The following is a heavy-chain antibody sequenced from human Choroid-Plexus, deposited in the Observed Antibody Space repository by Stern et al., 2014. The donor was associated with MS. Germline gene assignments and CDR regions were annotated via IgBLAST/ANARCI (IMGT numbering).Heavy chain of an antibody. Sequence: HVQLVQSGGGVVQPGPSLRLSCAASGFTFYNYGMPWVRQAPGKGLEWVALISRDGSNNHYADSFKVRFIITRENYNNNLFMQMNSLRAEETAVYYCGKHRGEDWYYDYGFDPWGQGTLVTVSS. CDR2: ISRDGSNN. J-gene: IGHJ5*02. CDR3: GKHRGEDWYYDYGFDP. CDR1: GFTFYNYG. D-gene: IGHD3-16*01. V-gene: IGHV3-30*18.